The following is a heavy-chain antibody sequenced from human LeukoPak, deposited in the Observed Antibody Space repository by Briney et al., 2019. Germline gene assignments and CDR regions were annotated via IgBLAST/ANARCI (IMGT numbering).Heavy chain of an antibody. CDR3: AKVTYGSGTYGAFDY. J-gene: IGHJ4*02. CDR1: GFTFSSHG. V-gene: IGHV3-23*01. D-gene: IGHD3-10*01. Sequence: GGSLRLSCAASGFTFSSHGMSWVRQAPGKGLEWVSTISGSGDNTYYADSVKGRFTISRDNSKNALYLQMNSLRAEDTAVYYCAKVTYGSGTYGAFDYWGQGTLVTVSS. CDR2: ISGSGDNT.